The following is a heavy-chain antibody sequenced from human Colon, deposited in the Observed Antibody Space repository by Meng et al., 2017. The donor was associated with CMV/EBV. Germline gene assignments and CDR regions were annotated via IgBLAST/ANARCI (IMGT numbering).Heavy chain of an antibody. Sequence: GESLKISCAASGFSFRAYCMHWVRQAPGRGLEWVASISISNSYIYYADSVKGRFTISRDNAKNSSSLHMNSLRAEDTAIYYCARGGSRSYFFDNWGQGTLVTVSS. D-gene: IGHD3-10*01. CDR1: GFSFRAYC. J-gene: IGHJ4*02. CDR2: ISISNSYI. CDR3: ARGGSRSYFFDN. V-gene: IGHV3-21*01.